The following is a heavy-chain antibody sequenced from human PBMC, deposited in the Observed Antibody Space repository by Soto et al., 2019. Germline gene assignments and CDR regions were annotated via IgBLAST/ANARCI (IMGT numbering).Heavy chain of an antibody. Sequence: GGSLRLSCAASGFTFSSYWMHWVRQAPGKGLVWVSRINSDGSSTSYADSVKGRFSIPRDKAKKTLYLQMNSLRAEDTAVHYEARALYPQSNGATEEGTWFDPWGQRTLVTVSS. J-gene: IGHJ5*02. D-gene: IGHD5-12*01. CDR3: ARALYPQSNGATEEGTWFDP. CDR1: GFTFSSYW. CDR2: INSDGSST. V-gene: IGHV3-74*01.